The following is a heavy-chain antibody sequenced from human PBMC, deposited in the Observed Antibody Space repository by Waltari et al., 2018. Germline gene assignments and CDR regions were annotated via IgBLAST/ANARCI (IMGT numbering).Heavy chain of an antibody. D-gene: IGHD2-15*01. Sequence: QVQLQESGPGLVKPSETLSLTCTVSGYSISSGYYWGWIRQPPGKGLEWIGSISQSGSTYYNPSLKSRVTISVDTSKNQFSLKLRSVTAADTAVYYGARLVSGTSEYFQYWGQGTLVTVSS. J-gene: IGHJ1*01. CDR3: ARLVSGTSEYFQY. CDR1: GYSISSGYY. V-gene: IGHV4-38-2*02. CDR2: ISQSGST.